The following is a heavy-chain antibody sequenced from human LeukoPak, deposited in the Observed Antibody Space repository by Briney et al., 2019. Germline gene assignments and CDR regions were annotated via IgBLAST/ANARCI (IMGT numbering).Heavy chain of an antibody. J-gene: IGHJ4*02. Sequence: QAGGSLRLSCAASGFTFSSYWMHWVRQAPGKGLVWVSRINSDRSSTSYADSVKGRFTISRDNAKNTLYLQMNSLRAEDTAVYYCAREGDTANFDYWGQGTLVTVSS. CDR3: AREGDTANFDY. CDR2: INSDRSST. CDR1: GFTFSSYW. V-gene: IGHV3-74*01. D-gene: IGHD5-18*01.